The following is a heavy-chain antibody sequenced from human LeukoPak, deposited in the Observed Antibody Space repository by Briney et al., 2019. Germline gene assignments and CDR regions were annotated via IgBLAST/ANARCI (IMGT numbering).Heavy chain of an antibody. CDR1: GGSISSYY. D-gene: IGHD3-22*01. J-gene: IGHJ5*02. V-gene: IGHV4-4*07. Sequence: PSETLSLTCTVSGGSISSYYWSWIRQPAGKGLEWIGRIYTSGSTNYNPSLKSRVTMSVDTSKNQFSLKLSSVTAADTAVYYCARDYYDSSGMTPEWFDPWGQGTLVTVSS. CDR3: ARDYYDSSGMTPEWFDP. CDR2: IYTSGST.